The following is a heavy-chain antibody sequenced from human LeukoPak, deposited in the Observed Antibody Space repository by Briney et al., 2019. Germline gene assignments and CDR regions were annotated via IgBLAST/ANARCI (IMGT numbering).Heavy chain of an antibody. Sequence: GGSLRLSCAASGFTFSSYSMNWVRQAPGKGREWVSSISSSSSYIYYADSVKGRFTISRDNAKNSLCLQMNSLRAEDTAVYYCARDFGVVNAYYYYYMDVWGKGTTVTVSS. D-gene: IGHD3-3*01. CDR3: ARDFGVVNAYYYYYMDV. V-gene: IGHV3-21*01. J-gene: IGHJ6*03. CDR2: ISSSSSYI. CDR1: GFTFSSYS.